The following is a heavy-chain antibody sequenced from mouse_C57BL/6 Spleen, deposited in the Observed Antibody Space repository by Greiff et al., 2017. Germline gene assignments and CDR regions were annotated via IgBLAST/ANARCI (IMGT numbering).Heavy chain of an antibody. CDR1: GFSFNTYA. D-gene: IGHD2-5*01. V-gene: IGHV10-1*01. J-gene: IGHJ3*01. CDR3: VRPYYSNFGFAY. CDR2: IRSKSNNYAT. Sequence: EVQGVESGGGLVQPKGSLKLSCAASGFSFNTYAMNWVRQAPGKGLEWVARIRSKSNNYATYYADSVKDRFTISRDDSESMLYLQMNNLKTEDTAMYYCVRPYYSNFGFAYWGQGTLVTVSA.